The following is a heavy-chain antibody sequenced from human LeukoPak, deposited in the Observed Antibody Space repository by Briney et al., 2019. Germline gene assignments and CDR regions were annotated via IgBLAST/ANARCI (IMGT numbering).Heavy chain of an antibody. D-gene: IGHD1-26*01. CDR3: ARSLGGTAY. Sequence: GGSLRLSCAASGFVLSNSWMHWVRHAPGKGLVWVSRISPDAGTTTYADSVKGRCTISRDNVKNTVYLLMNSLRAEDTAVYYCARSLGGTAYWGQGTVVTVSS. CDR2: ISPDAGTT. J-gene: IGHJ4*02. CDR1: GFVLSNSW. V-gene: IGHV3-74*01.